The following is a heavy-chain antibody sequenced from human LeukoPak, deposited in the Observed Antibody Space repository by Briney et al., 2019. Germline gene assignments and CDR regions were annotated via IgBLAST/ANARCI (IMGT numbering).Heavy chain of an antibody. CDR2: IGSSSTTR. J-gene: IGHJ4*02. D-gene: IGHD6-13*01. V-gene: IGHV3-48*02. CDR3: ARDPHIAAAGTIFDY. Sequence: GGSLRLSRVVSGFTFSSCSMNWVRQAPGKGLEWVSYIGSSSTTRYYADSVKGRFTISRDNAKNSLYLQMNSLRDEDSAVYYCARDPHIAAAGTIFDYWGQGTLVTVSS. CDR1: GFTFSSCS.